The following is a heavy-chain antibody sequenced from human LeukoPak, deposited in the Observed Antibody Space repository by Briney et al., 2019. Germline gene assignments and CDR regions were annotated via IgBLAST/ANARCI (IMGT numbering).Heavy chain of an antibody. CDR2: ISGSGGST. CDR1: GFTFSSYG. CDR3: ARGCSGGSCKEPKIDP. J-gene: IGHJ5*02. D-gene: IGHD2-15*01. V-gene: IGHV3-23*01. Sequence: GGSLRLSCAASGFTFSSYGMSWVRQAPGKGLEWVSAISGSGGSTYYADSVKGRFTISRDNAKNSLYLQMNSLRAEDTAVYYCARGCSGGSCKEPKIDPWGQGTLVTVSS.